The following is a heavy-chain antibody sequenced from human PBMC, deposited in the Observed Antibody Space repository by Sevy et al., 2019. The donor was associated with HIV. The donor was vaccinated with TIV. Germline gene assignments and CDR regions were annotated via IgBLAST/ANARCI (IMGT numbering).Heavy chain of an antibody. CDR3: AREGVVPAAMGSWFDP. V-gene: IGHV3-48*01. D-gene: IGHD2-2*01. CDR2: ISSSSSTI. CDR1: GFTFSSYS. Sequence: GGSLRLSCAASGFTFSSYSMNWVRQAPGKGLEWVSYISSSSSTIYYADSVKGRFTISRDNAKNSLYLQMNSLRAEETAGYYCAREGVVPAAMGSWFDPWGQGTLVTVSS. J-gene: IGHJ5*02.